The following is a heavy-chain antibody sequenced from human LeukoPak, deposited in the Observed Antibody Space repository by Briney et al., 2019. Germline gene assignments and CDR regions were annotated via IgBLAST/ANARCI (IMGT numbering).Heavy chain of an antibody. CDR1: GYTFTGYY. CDR3: ARDRVAVAGTRERFNWFDP. J-gene: IGHJ5*02. V-gene: IGHV1-2*02. Sequence: ASVKVSCKASGYTFTGYYMHWVRQAPGQGLEWMGWINPNSGGTNYAQKFQGRVTMTRDTSISTAYMELSRLRSDDTAVYYCARDRVAVAGTRERFNWFDPCGEGALVTVSS. CDR2: INPNSGGT. D-gene: IGHD6-19*01.